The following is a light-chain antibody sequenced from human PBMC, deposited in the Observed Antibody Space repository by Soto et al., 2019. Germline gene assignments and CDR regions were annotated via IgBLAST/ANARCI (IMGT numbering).Light chain of an antibody. V-gene: IGKV1-17*01. CDR2: GSS. CDR3: LQHNVFPRT. Sequence: DIQMTQSPSSLSASVGDRVTITCRASQAIRNDLAWYQQKPGRAPKRLIYGSSSLQSGVPSRFSCSGSGTEFTLTISSLQPEDFATYYCLQHNVFPRTFGQGTKVEIK. CDR1: QAIRND. J-gene: IGKJ1*01.